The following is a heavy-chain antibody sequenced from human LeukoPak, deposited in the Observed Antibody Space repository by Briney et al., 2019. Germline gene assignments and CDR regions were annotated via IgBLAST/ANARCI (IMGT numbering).Heavy chain of an antibody. Sequence: ASVKVSCKASGYTFTSYDINWVRQATGQGLEWMGWMNPNSGNTGYAQKFQGRVTITRNTSISTAYMELSSLRSEDTAVCYCARAAAGTGYYFDYWGQGTLVTVSS. CDR2: MNPNSGNT. J-gene: IGHJ4*02. CDR1: GYTFTSYD. D-gene: IGHD6-13*01. V-gene: IGHV1-8*03. CDR3: ARAAAGTGYYFDY.